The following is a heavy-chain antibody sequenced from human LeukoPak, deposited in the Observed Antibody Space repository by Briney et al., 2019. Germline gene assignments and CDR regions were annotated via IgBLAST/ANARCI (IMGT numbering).Heavy chain of an antibody. CDR3: ARFKSVVVPAHYYYYGMDV. Sequence: KPSETLSLTCTVSGGSISSYYWSWIRQPPGKGLEWIGYIYYSGSTNYNPSLKSRVTISVDTSKNQFSLKLSSVTAADTAVYYCARFKSVVVPAHYYYYGMDVWGQGTTVTVSS. V-gene: IGHV4-59*01. D-gene: IGHD2-2*01. CDR2: IYYSGST. CDR1: GGSISSYY. J-gene: IGHJ6*02.